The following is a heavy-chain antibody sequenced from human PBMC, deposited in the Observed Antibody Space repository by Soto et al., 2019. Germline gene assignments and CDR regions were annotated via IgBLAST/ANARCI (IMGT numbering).Heavy chain of an antibody. CDR2: ISYDGSNK. D-gene: IGHD6-13*01. V-gene: IGHV3-30*18. CDR3: AKDFSSSWYRGYYYHYGMAV. J-gene: IGHJ6*02. CDR1: GFTFSSYG. Sequence: PGGSLILSCAASGFTFSSYGMHGVRQAPGKGLEWVAVISYDGSNKYYADSVKGRFTISRDNSKHTLYLQMNSLRAEDTAVYYCAKDFSSSWYRGYYYHYGMAVWGQGTTVTVSS.